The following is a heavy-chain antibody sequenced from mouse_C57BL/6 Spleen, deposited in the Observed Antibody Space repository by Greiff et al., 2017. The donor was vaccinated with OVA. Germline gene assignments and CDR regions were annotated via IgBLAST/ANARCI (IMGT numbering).Heavy chain of an antibody. CDR3: ARAEGYYFDY. Sequence: EVQLVESGTGLVKPSQSLSLTCSVTGYSITSGYYWNWIRQFPGNKLEWMGYISYDGSNNYNPSLKNRISITRDTSKNQFFLKLNSVTTEDTATYYCARAEGYYFDYWGQGTTLTVSS. CDR2: ISYDGSN. J-gene: IGHJ2*01. CDR1: GYSITSGYY. V-gene: IGHV3-6*01.